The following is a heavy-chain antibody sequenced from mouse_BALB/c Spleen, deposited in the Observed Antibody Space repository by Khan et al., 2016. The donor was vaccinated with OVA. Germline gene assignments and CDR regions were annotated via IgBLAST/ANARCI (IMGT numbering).Heavy chain of an antibody. CDR2: INTYTGEP. Sequence: QIQLVQSGPELKKPGETIKISCKASGYTFTNYGMNWVKQSPGKALKWMGWINTYTGEPTYADDFKGRFAFSLETSASTAYLQINNLKNEDTATYFCARPPYFSYTLDHWGQGTSVTVSS. D-gene: IGHD2-10*01. J-gene: IGHJ4*01. V-gene: IGHV9-3-1*01. CDR3: ARPPYFSYTLDH. CDR1: GYTFTNYG.